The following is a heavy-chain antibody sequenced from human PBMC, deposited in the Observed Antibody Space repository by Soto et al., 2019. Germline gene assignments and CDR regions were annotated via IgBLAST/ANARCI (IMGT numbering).Heavy chain of an antibody. CDR1: GGSVSSGSYY. Sequence: QVQLQESGPGLVKPSETLSLTCTVSGGSVSSGSYYWSWIRQPPGKGLEWIGYIYYSGSTNYNPSLKSRVTISVDTSQNQFSLKLSSVTAADTAVYYCARRIPPWEDYGDYSGWFDPWGQGTLVTVSS. J-gene: IGHJ5*02. CDR2: IYYSGST. D-gene: IGHD4-17*01. V-gene: IGHV4-61*01. CDR3: ARRIPPWEDYGDYSGWFDP.